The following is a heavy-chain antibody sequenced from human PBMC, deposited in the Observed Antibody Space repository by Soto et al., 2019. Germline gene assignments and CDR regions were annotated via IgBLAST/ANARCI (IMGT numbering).Heavy chain of an antibody. Sequence: PSQTLSLTWAISGDSVSSNSAAWNWIRQSPSRGLEWLGRTYYRSKWYNDYAVSVKSRITINPDTSKNQFSLQLNSVTPEDTAVYYCARAHGDFWSGPYYGMDVWGQGTTVTVSS. V-gene: IGHV6-1*01. CDR3: ARAHGDFWSGPYYGMDV. CDR2: TYYRSKWYN. D-gene: IGHD3-3*01. J-gene: IGHJ6*02. CDR1: GDSVSSNSAA.